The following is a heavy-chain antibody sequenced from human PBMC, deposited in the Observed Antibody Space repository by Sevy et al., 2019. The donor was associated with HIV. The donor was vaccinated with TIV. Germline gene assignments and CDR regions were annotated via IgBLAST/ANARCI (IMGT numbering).Heavy chain of an antibody. CDR2: IWYDGSNK. Sequence: GGSLRLSCAASGFTFSSYGMHWVRQAPGKGLEWVAVIWYDGSNKYYADSVKGRFTISRENSKNTLYLQMNCLRAKDTAGYYCTTLGSTYYYDSSGSPGGYYYYGMDVWGQGTTVTVSS. J-gene: IGHJ6*02. CDR3: TTLGSTYYYDSSGSPGGYYYYGMDV. CDR1: GFTFSSYG. D-gene: IGHD3-22*01. V-gene: IGHV3-33*01.